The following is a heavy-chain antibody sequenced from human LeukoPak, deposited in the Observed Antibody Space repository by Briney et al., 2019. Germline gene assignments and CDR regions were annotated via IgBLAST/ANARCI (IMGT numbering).Heavy chain of an antibody. V-gene: IGHV3-21*04. J-gene: IGHJ4*02. CDR2: ISSSSSYI. Sequence: GGSLRLSCAASGFTFSSYSMNWVRQAPGKGLEWVSSISSSSSYIYYADSVKGRFTISRDNSKNTLYLQMNSLRAEDTAVYYCAKLAVAGLNFDYWGQGTLVTVSS. CDR1: GFTFSSYS. D-gene: IGHD6-19*01. CDR3: AKLAVAGLNFDY.